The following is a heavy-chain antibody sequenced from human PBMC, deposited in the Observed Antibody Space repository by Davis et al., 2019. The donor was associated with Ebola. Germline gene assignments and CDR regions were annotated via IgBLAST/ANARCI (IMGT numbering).Heavy chain of an antibody. CDR2: IFPGDSDT. CDR1: GYSFTTYW. J-gene: IGHJ4*02. Sequence: GESLKISCKASGYSFTTYWIVWVRQMPGKGLECMGIIFPGDSDTRYSPSFQGQVTISADKSISTAYLQWSSLKASDTAMYYCARQGGGSGRLTSFDYWGQGTLVTVSS. D-gene: IGHD1-26*01. CDR3: ARQGGGSGRLTSFDY. V-gene: IGHV5-51*01.